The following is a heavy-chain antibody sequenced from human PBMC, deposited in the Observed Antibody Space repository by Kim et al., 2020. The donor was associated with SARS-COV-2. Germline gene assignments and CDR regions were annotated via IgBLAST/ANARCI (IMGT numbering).Heavy chain of an antibody. D-gene: IGHD1-26*01. CDR2: IKEDGNEK. Sequence: GGSLRLSCAASGFTFSSYWMSWVRQAPGKGLEWVANIKEDGNEKDYVDSVKGRFTISRDNAKKSLYLQMNSLRAEDTAVYYCMSFADKWGQGTLVTVSS. J-gene: IGHJ4*02. CDR1: GFTFSSYW. V-gene: IGHV3-7*01. CDR3: MSFADK.